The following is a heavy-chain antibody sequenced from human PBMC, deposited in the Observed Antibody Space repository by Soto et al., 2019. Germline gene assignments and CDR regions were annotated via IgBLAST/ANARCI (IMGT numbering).Heavy chain of an antibody. CDR1: GGTFSSYA. V-gene: IGHV1-69*12. D-gene: IGHD4-4*01. J-gene: IGHJ6*02. Sequence: QVQLVQSGAEVKKPGSSVKVSCKASGGTFSSYAISWVRQAPGQGLEWMGGIIPIFGTADYAQKFRGRVTITADESTSTGYMELSSLRSEDTAVYYCARPTVGYYNGMDVWGQGTKVTVSS. CDR3: ARPTVGYYNGMDV. CDR2: IIPIFGTA.